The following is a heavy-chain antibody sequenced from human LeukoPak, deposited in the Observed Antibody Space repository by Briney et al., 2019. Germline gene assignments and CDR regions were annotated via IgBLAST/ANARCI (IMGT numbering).Heavy chain of an antibody. D-gene: IGHD6-13*01. V-gene: IGHV1-69*04. CDR3: ARGASGYSSPNY. J-gene: IGHJ4*02. Sequence: GASVTVSCKASGGTFSSYAISWVRQAPGQGLEWMGRIIPILGIANYAQKFQGRVTITADKSTSTAYMDLSSLRSEDTAVYYCARGASGYSSPNYWGQGTLVTVSS. CDR1: GGTFSSYA. CDR2: IIPILGIA.